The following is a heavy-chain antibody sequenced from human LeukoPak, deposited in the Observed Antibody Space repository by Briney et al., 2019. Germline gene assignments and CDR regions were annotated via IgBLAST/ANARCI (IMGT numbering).Heavy chain of an antibody. CDR2: IRSKAYGGTT. D-gene: IGHD3-3*02. Sequence: PGGSLRLSCAASGFTFSSYGMSWVRQAPGKGLEWVGFIRSKAYGGTTEYAASVKGRFTISRDDSKSIAYLQMNSLKTEDTAVYYCTRDARDPFLRYFDYWGQGTLVTVSS. CDR1: GFTFSSYG. V-gene: IGHV3-49*04. CDR3: TRDARDPFLRYFDY. J-gene: IGHJ4*02.